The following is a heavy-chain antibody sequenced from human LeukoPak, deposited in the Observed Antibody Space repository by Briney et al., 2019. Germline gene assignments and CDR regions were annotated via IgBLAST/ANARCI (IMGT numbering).Heavy chain of an antibody. J-gene: IGHJ4*02. CDR2: ISSSGSTM. D-gene: IGHD5-18*01. CDR3: ATSGYNFDY. Sequence: PGGSLRLSCAASGFTFSRYSFNWVRQAPGKGLQWVSYISSSGSTMHYADSVKGRFAISRDNAKDSLYLQMNSLRIEDTAVYYCATSGYNFDYWGQGTLVTVSS. CDR1: GFTFSRYS. V-gene: IGHV3-48*04.